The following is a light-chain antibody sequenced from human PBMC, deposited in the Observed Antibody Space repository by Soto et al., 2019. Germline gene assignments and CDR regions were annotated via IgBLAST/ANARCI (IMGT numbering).Light chain of an antibody. J-gene: IGKJ2*01. V-gene: IGKV1-27*01. Sequence: DLPMTQSPSSLSASVGDRVTITCRASQGISNYLAWYQQKPGKVPKLLIYAASTLQSGVPSRFSGSGSGTDFTLTISSLPPEDVATYYCQKYNSAPYTFGQGTKLVIK. CDR3: QKYNSAPYT. CDR1: QGISNY. CDR2: AAS.